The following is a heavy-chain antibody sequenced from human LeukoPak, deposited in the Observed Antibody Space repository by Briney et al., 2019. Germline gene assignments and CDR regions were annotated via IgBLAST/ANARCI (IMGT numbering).Heavy chain of an antibody. V-gene: IGHV4-34*01. CDR1: GGSFSGYY. CDR2: INHSGST. Sequence: NPSETLSLTCAVYGGSFSGYYWSWIRQPPGKGLEWIGEINHSGSTNYNPSLKSRVTISVDKSKNQFSLKLSSVTAADTAVYYCASTTKVLSRGSAFDIWGQGTMVTVSS. J-gene: IGHJ3*02. CDR3: ASTTKVLSRGSAFDI. D-gene: IGHD6-13*01.